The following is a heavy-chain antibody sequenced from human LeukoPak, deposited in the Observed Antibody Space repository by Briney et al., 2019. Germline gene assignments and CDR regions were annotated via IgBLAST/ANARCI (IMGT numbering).Heavy chain of an antibody. CDR2: INPSGGST. CDR1: GYTFTGYY. CDR3: ASGVVAATFYYYMDV. D-gene: IGHD2-15*01. J-gene: IGHJ6*03. Sequence: ASVKVSCKTSGYTFTGYYMHWVRQAPGQGLEWMGWINPSGGSTSYAQKFQGRVTMTRDMSTSTVYMELSSLTSDDTAVYYCASGVVAATFYYYMDVWGKGTTVTVSS. V-gene: IGHV1-46*01.